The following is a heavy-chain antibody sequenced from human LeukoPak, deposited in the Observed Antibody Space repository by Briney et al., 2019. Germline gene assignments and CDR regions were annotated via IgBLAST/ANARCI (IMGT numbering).Heavy chain of an antibody. J-gene: IGHJ4*02. CDR1: GYTFTGYY. Sequence: GASVTVSCKASGYTFTGYYMHWVRQAPGQGLEWMGWINPNSGGTNYAQKFQGRVTMTRDTSISTAYMELSRLRSDDTAVYYCQTVVVPAALVSYYFDYWGQGTLVTVSS. CDR3: QTVVVPAALVSYYFDY. D-gene: IGHD2-2*01. CDR2: INPNSGGT. V-gene: IGHV1-2*02.